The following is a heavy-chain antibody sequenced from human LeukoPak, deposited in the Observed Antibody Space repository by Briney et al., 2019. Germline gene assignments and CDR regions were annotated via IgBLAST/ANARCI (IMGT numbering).Heavy chain of an antibody. CDR3: AKRPDCSTTNCFRFEY. CDR1: GFTFSSYG. V-gene: IGHV3-33*06. D-gene: IGHD2-2*01. J-gene: IGHJ4*02. CDR2: IWYDGSNK. Sequence: GGSLRLSCAASGFTFSSYGMHWARQAPGKGLEWVAVIWYDGSNKYYADSVKGRFTISRDNSKNTLYLQMNSLRAEDTAVYYCAKRPDCSTTNCFRFEYWGQGTLVTVSS.